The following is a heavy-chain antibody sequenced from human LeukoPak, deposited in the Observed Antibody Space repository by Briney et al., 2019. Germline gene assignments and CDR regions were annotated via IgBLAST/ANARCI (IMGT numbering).Heavy chain of an antibody. Sequence: SETLSLTCAVSGGSISSGGYSWNWIRQPPGKGLEWIGYIYYSGSTYYNPSLKSRVTISLDTSKNQFSLKLSSVTAADTAVYYCARGSSGWGTFDYWGQGTLVTVSS. CDR3: ARGSSGWGTFDY. V-gene: IGHV4-30-4*07. CDR2: IYYSGST. J-gene: IGHJ4*02. CDR1: GGSISSGGYS. D-gene: IGHD6-19*01.